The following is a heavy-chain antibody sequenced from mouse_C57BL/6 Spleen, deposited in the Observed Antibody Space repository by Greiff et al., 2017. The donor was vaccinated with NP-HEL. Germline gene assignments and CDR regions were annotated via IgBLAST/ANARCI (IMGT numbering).Heavy chain of an antibody. CDR2: IDPETGGT. D-gene: IGHD2-13*01. V-gene: IGHV1-15*01. CDR3: TTKGIYSDYGGVPYYFDY. J-gene: IGHJ2*01. CDR1: GYTFTDYE. Sequence: QVQLQQSGAELVRPGASVTLSCKASGYTFTDYEMHWVKQTPVHGLEWIGAIDPETGGTAYNQKFKGKAILTADKSSSTAYMELRSLTSEDSAVYYCTTKGIYSDYGGVPYYFDYWGQGTTLTVSS.